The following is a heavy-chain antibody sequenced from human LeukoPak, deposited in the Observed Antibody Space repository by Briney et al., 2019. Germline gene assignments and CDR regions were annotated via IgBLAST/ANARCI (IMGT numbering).Heavy chain of an antibody. Sequence: GASVKVSCKASGYTFTSYGISWVRQAPGQGLEWMGWISAYNGNTNYAQKLQGRVTMTTDTSTSTAYMELRSLRSDDTAVYYCARDKLGVKGQWLVSDWFDPWGQGTLVTVSS. CDR1: GYTFTSYG. CDR2: ISAYNGNT. J-gene: IGHJ5*02. D-gene: IGHD6-19*01. CDR3: ARDKLGVKGQWLVSDWFDP. V-gene: IGHV1-18*01.